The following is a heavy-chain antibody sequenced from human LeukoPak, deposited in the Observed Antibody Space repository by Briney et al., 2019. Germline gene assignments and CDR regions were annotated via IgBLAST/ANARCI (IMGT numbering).Heavy chain of an antibody. D-gene: IGHD3-16*01. CDR3: ARAERMGGDY. CDR2: ISGSSSST. J-gene: IGHJ4*02. CDR1: GFTFSDFY. V-gene: IGHV3-11*03. Sequence: GGSLRLSRAASGFTFSDFYMSWIRQAPGKGLEWVSYISGSSSSTVYADSVKGRFTISRDNAKNSLCLQMNSLRAEDTAVYYCARAERMGGDYWGQGTLVTVSS.